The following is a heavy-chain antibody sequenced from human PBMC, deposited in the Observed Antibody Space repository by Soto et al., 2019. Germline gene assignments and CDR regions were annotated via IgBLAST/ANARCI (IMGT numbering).Heavy chain of an antibody. V-gene: IGHV1-69*08. D-gene: IGHD4-17*01. CDR3: AREAGDSPLDY. CDR2: IIPILDTA. J-gene: IGHJ4*02. CDR1: GGSFSSYT. Sequence: QVQLVQSGAEVKKPGSSVKVSCKASGGSFSSYTITWLRQAPGQGLEWMGWIIPILDTAYYAQKFQGRVTISADKSTSTAYMELSSLRSEDTAVYYCAREAGDSPLDYWGQGTLVTVSS.